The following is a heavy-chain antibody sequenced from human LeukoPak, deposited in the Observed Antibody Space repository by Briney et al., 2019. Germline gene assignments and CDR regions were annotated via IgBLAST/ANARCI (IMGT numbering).Heavy chain of an antibody. V-gene: IGHV4-59*08. CDR1: VDSITAYY. CDR2: IHHTGSI. Sequence: SETLSLTCTVSVDSITAYYWSWVRQPPRKGLEWIAFIHHTGSINYNLSLKSRVTISMDVSKGQFSLHVNSVTAADTAVYYCAKYGGSPANYLDYWGRGTLVTVSP. D-gene: IGHD1-26*01. CDR3: AKYGGSPANYLDY. J-gene: IGHJ4*02.